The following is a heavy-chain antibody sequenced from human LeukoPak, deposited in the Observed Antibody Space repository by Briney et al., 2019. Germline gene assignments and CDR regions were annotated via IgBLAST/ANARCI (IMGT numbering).Heavy chain of an antibody. V-gene: IGHV4-39*01. CDR2: IYYSGST. D-gene: IGHD6-19*01. J-gene: IGHJ4*02. CDR1: GGSISSSSYY. CDR3: ASSGGAVAGTYRDY. Sequence: PSETLSLTCTVSGGSISSSSYYWGWIRQPPGKGLEWIGSIYYSGSTYCNPSLKSRVTISVDTSKNQFSLKLSSVTAADTAVYYCASSGGAVAGTYRDYWGQGTLVTVSS.